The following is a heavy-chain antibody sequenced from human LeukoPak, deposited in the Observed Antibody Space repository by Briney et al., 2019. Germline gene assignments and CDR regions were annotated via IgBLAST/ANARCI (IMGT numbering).Heavy chain of an antibody. J-gene: IGHJ3*02. Sequence: ASVKVSCKXSGYTFTSYGISWVRQAPGQGLEWMGWISAYNGNTNYAQKLRGRVTMTTDTSTSTAYMELRSLRSDDTAVYYCAREMYYYDSSGYSHRGALDAFDIWGQGTMVTVSS. CDR3: AREMYYYDSSGYSHRGALDAFDI. CDR1: GYTFTSYG. D-gene: IGHD3-22*01. V-gene: IGHV1-18*01. CDR2: ISAYNGNT.